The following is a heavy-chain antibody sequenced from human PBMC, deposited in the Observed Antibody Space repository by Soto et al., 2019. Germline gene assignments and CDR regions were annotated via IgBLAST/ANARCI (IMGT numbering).Heavy chain of an antibody. D-gene: IGHD4-17*01. CDR1: GGSISSDSYY. V-gene: IGHV4-31*03. Sequence: QVQLQESGPGLVKPSQTLSLTCTVSGGSISSDSYYWSWIRQPPGKGLEWIGCIYSSGGTYYNPSLASRVTISSDTSENQFSLRLSSVTAADTAVYYCARQKGYRDQVIDFWGQGTLVTVSS. CDR2: IYSSGGT. J-gene: IGHJ4*02. CDR3: ARQKGYRDQVIDF.